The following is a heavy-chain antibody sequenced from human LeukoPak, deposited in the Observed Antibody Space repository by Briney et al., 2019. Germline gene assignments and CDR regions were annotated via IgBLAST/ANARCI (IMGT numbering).Heavy chain of an antibody. Sequence: ASVKVSCKASGGTFSSYAISWVRQAPGQGLEWMGIIDPSGGTTSYAQKFQGRVTMTRDTSTSTVDMELSSLRSEDTAVYYCARDNTAAGPLGYWGQGTLVTVSS. J-gene: IGHJ4*02. CDR3: ARDNTAAGPLGY. CDR1: GGTFSSYA. D-gene: IGHD6-13*01. V-gene: IGHV1-46*01. CDR2: IDPSGGTT.